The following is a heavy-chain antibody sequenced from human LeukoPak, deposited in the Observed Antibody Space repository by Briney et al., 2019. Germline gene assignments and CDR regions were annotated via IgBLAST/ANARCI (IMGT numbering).Heavy chain of an antibody. CDR3: AKDPGRGYSYGYGYYFDY. CDR1: GFTFNTYG. CDR2: IRYDGSNK. V-gene: IGHV3-30*02. D-gene: IGHD5-18*01. J-gene: IGHJ4*02. Sequence: GGSLRLSCAASGFTFNTYGMHWVRQAPGKGLEWVAFIRYDGSNKYYADSVKGRFTISRDNSKNTLYLQMNSLRAEDTAVYYCAKDPGRGYSYGYGYYFDYWGQGTLVTVSS.